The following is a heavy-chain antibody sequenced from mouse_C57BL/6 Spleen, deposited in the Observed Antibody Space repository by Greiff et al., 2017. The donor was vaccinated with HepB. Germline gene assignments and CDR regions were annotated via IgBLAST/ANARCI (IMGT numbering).Heavy chain of an antibody. CDR2: ISSGSSTI. D-gene: IGHD2-4*01. CDR3: ARRGDYDEAWFAY. Sequence: EVNLVESGGGLVKPGGSLKLSCAASGFTFSDYGMHWVRQAPEKGLEWVAYISSGSSTIYYADTVKGRFTISRDNAKNTLFLQMTSLRSEDTAIYYCARRGDYDEAWFAYWGQGTLVTVSA. CDR1: GFTFSDYG. J-gene: IGHJ3*01. V-gene: IGHV5-17*01.